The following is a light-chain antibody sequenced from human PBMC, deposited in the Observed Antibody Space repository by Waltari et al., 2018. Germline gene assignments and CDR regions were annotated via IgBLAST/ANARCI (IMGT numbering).Light chain of an antibody. CDR2: DAS. CDR3: QKYGSLPAT. Sequence: EIVFTQSPGTLSLSPGERATLSCRASQSVSRFLAWYQQKPGQAPRLLIYDASSRSTSIPDRLSGSGSGTEFRLTYSRLEPEDFVVYYCQKYGSLPATFGQGTKVEIK. V-gene: IGKV3-20*01. J-gene: IGKJ1*01. CDR1: QSVSRF.